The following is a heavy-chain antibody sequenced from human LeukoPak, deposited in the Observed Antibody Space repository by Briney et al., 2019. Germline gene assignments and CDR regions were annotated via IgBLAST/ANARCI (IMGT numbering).Heavy chain of an antibody. J-gene: IGHJ4*02. CDR3: ARTAYDSSGNFFDY. Sequence: SETLSLTCTVSGGSLNTYYWSWIRQAPGKGLEWIGYIYYSGSTNYNPSLKSRVTISIDTSKNQFSLKLSSVTAADTAVYYCARTAYDSSGNFFDYWGQGTLVTVSS. CDR2: IYYSGST. D-gene: IGHD3-22*01. CDR1: GGSLNTYY. V-gene: IGHV4-59*01.